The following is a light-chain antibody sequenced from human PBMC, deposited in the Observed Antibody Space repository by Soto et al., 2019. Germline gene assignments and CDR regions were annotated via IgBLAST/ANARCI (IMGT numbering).Light chain of an antibody. Sequence: DIQMTQSPSSLSASVGHRVIITCRASQTISSHLNWYQQKPGKAANLLVYAASSLQSGVPSRFTGSGSGTDFTLTISSLQPEDFATYFCQQSYTTPITVGQGTRLDIK. CDR3: QQSYTTPIT. V-gene: IGKV1-39*01. J-gene: IGKJ5*01. CDR2: AAS. CDR1: QTISSH.